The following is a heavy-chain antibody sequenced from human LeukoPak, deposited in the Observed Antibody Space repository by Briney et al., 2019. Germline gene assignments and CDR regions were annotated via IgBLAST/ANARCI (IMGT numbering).Heavy chain of an antibody. CDR1: GGSISSSSYY. CDR2: IYYSRST. CDR3: ARDKQDQGSSTTSNNWFDP. D-gene: IGHD2-2*01. V-gene: IGHV4-39*07. J-gene: IGHJ5*02. Sequence: SETLSLTCTVSGGSISSSSYYWGWIRQPPGKGLEWIGSIYYSRSTYYNPSLKSRVTISVDTSKNQFSLKLSSVTAADTAVYYCARDKQDQGSSTTSNNWFDPWGQGTLVTVSS.